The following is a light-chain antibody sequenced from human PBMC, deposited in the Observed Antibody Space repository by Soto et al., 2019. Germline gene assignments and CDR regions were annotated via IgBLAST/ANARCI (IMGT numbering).Light chain of an antibody. Sequence: DTQMPQSPSSVSASVGERVTITCRASQGISSWLAWYQQKPGKAPKLLLYAASSLQRGVPSMFRGSGSGTDLTLIISSLQSEDVATDCCQQANSFPLTFGGGTNVEIK. CDR3: QQANSFPLT. J-gene: IGKJ4*01. CDR1: QGISSW. V-gene: IGKV1-12*01. CDR2: AAS.